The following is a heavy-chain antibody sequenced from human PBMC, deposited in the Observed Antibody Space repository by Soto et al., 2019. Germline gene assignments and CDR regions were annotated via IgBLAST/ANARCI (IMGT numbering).Heavy chain of an antibody. CDR1: GFTFSSYS. D-gene: IGHD3-22*01. Sequence: GGSLSLSYAASGFTFSSYSVNWVRQAPGKGLEWVSYISSSSSTIYYADSVKGRFTISRDNAKNSLYLQMNSLRDEDTAVYYCARDEPYYYDSSGYLIDYWGQGTLVTVSS. CDR2: ISSSSSTI. CDR3: ARDEPYYYDSSGYLIDY. V-gene: IGHV3-48*02. J-gene: IGHJ4*02.